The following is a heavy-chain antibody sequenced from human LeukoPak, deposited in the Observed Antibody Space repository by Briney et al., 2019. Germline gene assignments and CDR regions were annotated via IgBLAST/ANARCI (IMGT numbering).Heavy chain of an antibody. CDR1: GFTFSSYA. CDR2: ISGSGGST. D-gene: IGHD2-2*01. V-gene: IGHV3-23*01. J-gene: IGHJ4*02. Sequence: GGSLRLSCAASGFTFSSYAMSWVRQAPGKGLEWVSTISGSGGSTYYADSVKGRFTISRDNSKNTLHLQMNSLRAEDTAVYYCAKGRSGVSSAAINYWDQGTLVTVSS. CDR3: AKGRSGVSSAAINY.